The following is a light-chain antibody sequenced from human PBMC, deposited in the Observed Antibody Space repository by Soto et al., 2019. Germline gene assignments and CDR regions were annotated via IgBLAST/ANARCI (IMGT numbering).Light chain of an antibody. CDR3: SSYTSSSTFVV. CDR2: DVS. J-gene: IGLJ2*01. V-gene: IGLV2-14*01. Sequence: QSVLTQPASVSGSPGQSITISCTGTSSDVGGYNYVSWYQQHPGKAPKLMIYDVSHRPSGVSYRFSGSKSGNTASLTISGLQAEDEADYYCSSYTSSSTFVVFGGGTKLTVL. CDR1: SSDVGGYNY.